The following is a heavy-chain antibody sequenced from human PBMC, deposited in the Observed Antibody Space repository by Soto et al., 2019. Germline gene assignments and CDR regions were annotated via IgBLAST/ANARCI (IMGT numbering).Heavy chain of an antibody. CDR1: GYTFTIYG. D-gene: IGHD3-10*01. Sequence: GASVKVSCKASGYTFTIYGISCGLQSPGQGLEWMGWISAYNGNTNYAQKLQGRVTMTTDTSTSTAYMELRSLRSDDTAVYYCARALGSGSGMGVWGQGTTVTVSS. CDR2: ISAYNGNT. J-gene: IGHJ6*02. V-gene: IGHV1-18*04. CDR3: ARALGSGSGMGV.